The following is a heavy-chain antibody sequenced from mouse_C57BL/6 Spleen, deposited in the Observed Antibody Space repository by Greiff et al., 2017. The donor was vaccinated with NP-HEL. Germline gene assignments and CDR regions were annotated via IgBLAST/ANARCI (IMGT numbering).Heavy chain of an antibody. J-gene: IGHJ4*01. V-gene: IGHV1-72*01. CDR2: IDPNSGGT. CDR1: GYTFTSYW. Sequence: VQLQQPGAELVKPGASVKLSCKASGYTFTSYWMHWVKQRPGRGLEWIGRIDPNSGGTKYNEKFKSKATLTVDNPSSTAYMQLSSLTSEDSAVYYCAREEAYYSNHYAMDYWGQGTSVTVSS. D-gene: IGHD2-5*01. CDR3: AREEAYYSNHYAMDY.